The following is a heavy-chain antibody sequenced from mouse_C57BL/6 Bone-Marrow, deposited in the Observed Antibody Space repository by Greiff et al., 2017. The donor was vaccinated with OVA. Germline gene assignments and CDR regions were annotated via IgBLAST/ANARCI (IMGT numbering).Heavy chain of an antibody. D-gene: IGHD2-3*01. CDR2: ISYDGSN. CDR3: ARGYDGYPLYWYFDV. V-gene: IGHV3-6*01. Sequence: VQLKQSGPGLVKPSQSLSLTCSVTGYSITSGYYWNWIRQFPGNKLEWMGYISYDGSNNYNPSLKNRISITRDTSKNQFFLKLNSVTTEDTATYYCARGYDGYPLYWYFDVWGTGTTVTVSS. J-gene: IGHJ1*03. CDR1: GYSITSGYY.